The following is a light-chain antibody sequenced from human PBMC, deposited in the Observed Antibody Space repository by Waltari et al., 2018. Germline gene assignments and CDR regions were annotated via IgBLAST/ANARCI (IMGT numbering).Light chain of an antibody. Sequence: QSVLTQPPSVSAAPGQKVTVSCSGRIPHHGTSYLSLYHQLPVAPPILLIYDNNKRPAGIPHRCSASNSGTSATLGITGLQIGYEADDDCATWANSLREVVFGGGTKLTVL. CDR3: ATWANSLREVV. V-gene: IGLV1-51*01. CDR2: DNN. CDR1: IPHHGTSY. J-gene: IGLJ2*01.